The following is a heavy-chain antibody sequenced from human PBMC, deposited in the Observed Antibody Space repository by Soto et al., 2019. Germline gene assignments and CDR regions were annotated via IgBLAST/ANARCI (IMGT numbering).Heavy chain of an antibody. J-gene: IGHJ3*02. CDR2: IFPMYGTP. CDR3: ARDYAYHILEFAALDI. V-gene: IGHV1-69*01. CDR1: GGAFSRYA. Sequence: QVLLVQSGAEVKKPGSSVKVSCKASGGAFSRYAISWVRQAPGQGLEWVGGIFPMYGTPVYAQKLQGRVTLTADEATTTAYMELSGLRYQDTAFYYCARDYAYHILEFAALDIWGQGTMVTVSS. D-gene: IGHD4-17*01.